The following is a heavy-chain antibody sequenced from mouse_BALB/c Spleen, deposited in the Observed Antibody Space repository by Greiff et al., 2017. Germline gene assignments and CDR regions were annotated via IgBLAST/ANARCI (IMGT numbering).Heavy chain of an antibody. V-gene: IGHV5-6-5*01. Sequence: EVNVVESGGGLVKPGGSLKLSCAASGFTFSSYAMSWVRQTPEKRLEWVASISSGGSTYYPDGMKGRFTISSDNAMNILYLQMISRRSEDTAMYYCSRGYYYYGSYFDYWGQGTTLTVSS. CDR3: SRGYYYYGSYFDY. D-gene: IGHD1-1*01. CDR1: GFTFSSYA. J-gene: IGHJ2*01. CDR2: ISSGGST.